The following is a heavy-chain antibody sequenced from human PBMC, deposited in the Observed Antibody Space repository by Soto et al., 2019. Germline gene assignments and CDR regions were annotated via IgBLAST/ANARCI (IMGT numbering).Heavy chain of an antibody. CDR2: INPNSGGT. Sequence: ASVKVSCKASGYTFTGYYMHWVRQAPGQGLEWMGWINPNSGGTNYAQKFQGWVTMTRDTSISTAYMELSRLRSDDTAMYYCARDPLSPYAGYCANGVCYKPSYYFDYWGQGTLVTVSS. J-gene: IGHJ4*02. V-gene: IGHV1-2*04. D-gene: IGHD2-8*01. CDR1: GYTFTGYY. CDR3: ARDPLSPYAGYCANGVCYKPSYYFDY.